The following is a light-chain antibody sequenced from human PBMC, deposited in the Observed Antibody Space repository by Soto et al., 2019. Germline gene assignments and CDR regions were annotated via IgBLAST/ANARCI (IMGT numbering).Light chain of an antibody. CDR3: QSYDSSLSARYV. Sequence: QLVLTQQPSVSGAPGQRVTISCTGSSSNIGAGYDVHWYQQLPGTAPKLLIYGNSNRPSGFPDRFSGSKSGTSASLAITGLQAEDEADYYCQSYDSSLSARYVFGTGTKLTVL. CDR1: SSNIGAGYD. V-gene: IGLV1-40*01. CDR2: GNS. J-gene: IGLJ1*01.